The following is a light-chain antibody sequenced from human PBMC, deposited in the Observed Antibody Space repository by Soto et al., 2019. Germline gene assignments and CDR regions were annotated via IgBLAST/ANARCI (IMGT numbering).Light chain of an antibody. V-gene: IGLV1-40*01. J-gene: IGLJ1*01. Sequence: VLTQPPSVSGAPGQRVTISCTGSSSNIGAGYDVHWYQQLPGTAPKLLIYGNSNRPSGVPDRFSGSKSGTSASLAITGLQAEDEADYYCQSYDSSLSVFGTGTKVTVL. CDR3: QSYDSSLSV. CDR1: SSNIGAGYD. CDR2: GNS.